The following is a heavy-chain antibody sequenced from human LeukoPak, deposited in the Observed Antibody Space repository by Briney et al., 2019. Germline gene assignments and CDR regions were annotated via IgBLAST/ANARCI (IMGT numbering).Heavy chain of an antibody. CDR2: ISGSGGST. J-gene: IGHJ4*02. CDR3: AKICYSGYDCDY. D-gene: IGHD5-12*01. V-gene: IGHV3-23*01. Sequence: QPGRSLRLSCAASGFPFSSYAMSWVRQAPGKGLEWVSAISGSGGSTYYADSVKGRFTISRDNSKNTLYLQMNSLRAEDTAVYYCAKICYSGYDCDYWGQGTLVTVSS. CDR1: GFPFSSYA.